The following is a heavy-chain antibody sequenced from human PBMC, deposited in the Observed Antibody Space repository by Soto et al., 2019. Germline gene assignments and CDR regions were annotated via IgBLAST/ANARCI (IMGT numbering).Heavy chain of an antibody. J-gene: IGHJ4*02. CDR3: ARVVVGRHYFWRGYAGIVDY. CDR2: IYYSGST. Sequence: PSETLSLTCTVSGGSISSYYWSWIRQPPGKGLEWIGYIYYSGSTNYNPSLKSRVTISVDTSKNQFSLKLSSVTAADTAVYYCARVVVGRHYFWRGYAGIVDYWGQGTLVTVSS. CDR1: GGSISSYY. V-gene: IGHV4-59*01. D-gene: IGHD3-3*01.